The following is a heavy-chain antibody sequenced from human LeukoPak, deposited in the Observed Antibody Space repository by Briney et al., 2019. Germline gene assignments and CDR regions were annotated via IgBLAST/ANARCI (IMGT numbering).Heavy chain of an antibody. D-gene: IGHD3-22*01. CDR2: ISGSGGST. J-gene: IGHJ4*02. Sequence: GGSLRLSCAASGFTSSSYVMSWVRQAPGKGPEWVSAISGSGGSTYYADSVKGRFTISRDNSKNTLYMQMNSLRAEDTAVYYCAKSHDSSGSDYWGQGTLVTVSS. CDR3: AKSHDSSGSDY. CDR1: GFTSSSYV. V-gene: IGHV3-23*01.